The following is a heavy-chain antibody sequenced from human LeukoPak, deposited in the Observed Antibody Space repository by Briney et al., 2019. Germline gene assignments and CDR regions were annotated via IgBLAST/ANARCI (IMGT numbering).Heavy chain of an antibody. CDR3: ASKGGSFTISGVLYNDAFVI. J-gene: IGHJ3*02. CDR2: LKGEGNER. CDR1: RFPIRDDR. V-gene: IGHV3-7*01. Sequence: PGGALLLSCAASRFPIRDDRMGSVRQAQGKGVEWVPHLKGEGNERNYVDSAKGQFTISRDNAKNSVYLQMNNLRAEDTAVYYCASKGGSFTISGVLYNDAFVIWGQGTMVTVSA. D-gene: IGHD3-3*01.